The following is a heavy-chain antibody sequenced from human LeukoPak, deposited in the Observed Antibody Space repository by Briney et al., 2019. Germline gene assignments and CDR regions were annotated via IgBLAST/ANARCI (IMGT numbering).Heavy chain of an antibody. D-gene: IGHD4-11*01. Sequence: ASVNVSCKASGGTFSSYAISWVRQAPGQGLEWMGGIIPIFGTANYAQKFQGRVTITTDESTSTAYTELSSLRSEDTAVYYCARGPVTTVTTHYYYYYYMDVWGKGTTVTVSS. CDR3: ARGPVTTVTTHYYYYYYMDV. CDR1: GGTFSSYA. J-gene: IGHJ6*03. CDR2: IIPIFGTA. V-gene: IGHV1-69*05.